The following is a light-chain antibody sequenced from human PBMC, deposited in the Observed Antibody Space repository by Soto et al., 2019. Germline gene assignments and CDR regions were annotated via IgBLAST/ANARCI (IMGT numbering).Light chain of an antibody. CDR2: DVS. Sequence: QSALTQPASVSGSPGQSITISCTGTSSDVGGYNYVSWYQQHPGKAPKLMIYDVSNRPSGVSNRLSGSKSGNTASLTISGLQAEDEADYYCSSYTSSSTSLYVFGTGTKVTVL. V-gene: IGLV2-14*01. CDR1: SSDVGGYNY. CDR3: SSYTSSSTSLYV. J-gene: IGLJ1*01.